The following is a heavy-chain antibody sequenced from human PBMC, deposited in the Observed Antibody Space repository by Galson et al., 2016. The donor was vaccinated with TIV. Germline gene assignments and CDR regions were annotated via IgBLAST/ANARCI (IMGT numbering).Heavy chain of an antibody. V-gene: IGHV1-69*01. CDR1: GVTFSSYA. D-gene: IGHD2/OR15-2a*01. CDR2: LIPMFGIT. Sequence: VKVSCKASGVTFSSYAISWVRQAPGQGLEWMGGLIPMFGITNYAQRFQGRVTITADGSTSTAYMELSSLRSEDTAVYYCARSNSYNFYYMAVWGKGTTVTVSS. CDR3: ARSNSYNFYYMAV. J-gene: IGHJ6*03.